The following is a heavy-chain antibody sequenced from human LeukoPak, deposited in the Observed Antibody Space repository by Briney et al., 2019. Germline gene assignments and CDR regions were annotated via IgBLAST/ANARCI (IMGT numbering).Heavy chain of an antibody. CDR3: AKDAVPRRRGRSYSDY. CDR2: ISGSGGST. CDR1: GFTFSSYW. V-gene: IGHV3-23*01. J-gene: IGHJ4*02. D-gene: IGHD3/OR15-3a*01. Sequence: QPGGSLRLSCAASGFTFSSYWMSWVRQAPGKGLEWVSAISGSGGSTYYADSVKGRFTISRDNSKNTLYLQMNSLRAEDTAVYYCAKDAVPRRRGRSYSDYWGQGTLVTVSS.